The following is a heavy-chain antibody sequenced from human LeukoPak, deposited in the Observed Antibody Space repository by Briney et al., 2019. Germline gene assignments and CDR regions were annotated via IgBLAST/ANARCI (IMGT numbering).Heavy chain of an antibody. J-gene: IGHJ3*02. CDR3: ANDLAGQAFDI. CDR2: LNYSGRT. Sequence: SETLSVTCTVSGGSISSSSSYWGWIRQPPGKGREWIGSLNYSGRTYYNPSLKSRATISVDTSKNQFSLKLSAVTAADTPVYYCANDLAGQAFDIWGPGTMVTVSS. CDR1: GGSISSSSSY. D-gene: IGHD1-1*01. V-gene: IGHV4-39*01.